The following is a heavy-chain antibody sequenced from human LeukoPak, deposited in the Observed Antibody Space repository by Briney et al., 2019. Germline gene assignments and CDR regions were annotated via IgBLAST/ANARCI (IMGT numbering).Heavy chain of an antibody. J-gene: IGHJ5*01. CDR1: GVSFSTYY. Sequence: SETLSLTCTVFGVSFSTYYWSWIRQPPGKALEWIGYIYYIGSTNYNPSLKRRVTISVETSKNHSSLRQVYTTTADTAGYYCARGNKWFDYWGQGTLVTVSS. V-gene: IGHV4-59*01. CDR2: IYYIGST. CDR3: ARGNKWFDY.